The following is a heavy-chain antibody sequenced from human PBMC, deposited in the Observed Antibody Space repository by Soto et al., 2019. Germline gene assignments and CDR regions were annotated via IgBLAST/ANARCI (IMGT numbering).Heavy chain of an antibody. D-gene: IGHD3-16*01. Sequence: QVQLQQWGAGLLKPSETLSLTCAVYGGSFSGYYWSWIRQPPGKGLEWIGEINHSGSTNYNPSLKSRVTISVDTSKNQFSLQRSSVTAADTAVYYCARGDWLIPVNWFDPWGQGTLVTVSS. CDR3: ARGDWLIPVNWFDP. CDR1: GGSFSGYY. J-gene: IGHJ5*02. CDR2: INHSGST. V-gene: IGHV4-34*01.